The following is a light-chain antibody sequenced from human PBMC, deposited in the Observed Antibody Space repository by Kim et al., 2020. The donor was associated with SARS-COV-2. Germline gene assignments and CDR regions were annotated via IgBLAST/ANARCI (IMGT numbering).Light chain of an antibody. CDR3: QLWDTSGAYGV. V-gene: IGLV3-21*04. Sequence: APGETARMTGGGNNSGSYSVHWYQQKPGHATVPVISFDSDRPAGRKERFSGSNSRNTATLTISRVEVEDEADDYCQLWDTSGAYGVFGGGTQLTVL. CDR1: NSGSYS. J-gene: IGLJ3*02. CDR2: FDS.